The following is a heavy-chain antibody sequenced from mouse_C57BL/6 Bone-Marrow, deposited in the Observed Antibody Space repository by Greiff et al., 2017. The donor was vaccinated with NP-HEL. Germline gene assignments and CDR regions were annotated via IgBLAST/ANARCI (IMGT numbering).Heavy chain of an antibody. V-gene: IGHV3-8*01. CDR2: ISYSGST. CDR1: GYSITSDY. D-gene: IGHD2-4*01. Sequence: EVKLEESGPGLAKPSQTLSLTCSVTGYSITSDYWNWIRKFPGNKLEYMGYISYSGSTYYNPSLKSRISITRDTSKNQYYLQLNSVTTEDTATYYCARDRLRRGYYYAMDYWGQGTSVTVSS. J-gene: IGHJ4*01. CDR3: ARDRLRRGYYYAMDY.